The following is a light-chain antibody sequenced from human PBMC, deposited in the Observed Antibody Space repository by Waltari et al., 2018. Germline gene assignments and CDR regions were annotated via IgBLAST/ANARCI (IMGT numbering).Light chain of an antibody. J-gene: IGLJ2*01. CDR3: NSREV. Sequence: SSELTQVPAVSLALGQTVWITCQGDSLRSYYVTWYKQKPGQAPVLVIYGNNNRPSVIPDRFSGSSSGNTASLTITGTQAEDEADYYCNSREVVGGGTKLTVL. CDR2: GNN. V-gene: IGLV3-19*01. CDR1: SLRSYY.